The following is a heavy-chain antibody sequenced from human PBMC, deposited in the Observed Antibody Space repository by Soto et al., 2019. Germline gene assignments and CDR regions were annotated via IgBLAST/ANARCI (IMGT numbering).Heavy chain of an antibody. J-gene: IGHJ6*03. D-gene: IGHD6-13*01. CDR3: ARRVSSSWPHLNYYYMDV. V-gene: IGHV4-39*01. CDR2: FFYSGTT. CDR1: GGSISSSSYY. Sequence: SETLSLTCTVSGGSISSSSYYWGWIRQPPGKGLEWIGIFFYSGTTYYNSSFKCRVTISVDPSKNLFSLKLSFVTAADTVVFYCARRVSSSWPHLNYYYMDVWGKGTTVTVSS.